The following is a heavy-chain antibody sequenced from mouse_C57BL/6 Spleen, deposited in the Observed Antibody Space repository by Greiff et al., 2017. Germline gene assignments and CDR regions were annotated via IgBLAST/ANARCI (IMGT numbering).Heavy chain of an antibody. CDR2: IYPRSGNT. Sequence: VKLQQSGAELARPGASVKLSCKASGYTFTSYGISWVKQRTGQGLEWIGEIYPRSGNTYYNEKFKGKATLTADKSSSTAYMELRSLTSEDSAVYFCARRETAQATSPDYWGQGTTLTASS. CDR1: GYTFTSYG. D-gene: IGHD3-2*02. J-gene: IGHJ2*01. CDR3: ARRETAQATSPDY. V-gene: IGHV1-81*01.